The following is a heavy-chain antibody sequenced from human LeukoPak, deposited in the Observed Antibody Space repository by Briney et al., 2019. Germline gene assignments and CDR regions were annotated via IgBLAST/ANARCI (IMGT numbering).Heavy chain of an antibody. CDR1: GFTFSNAW. Sequence: PGGSLRLSCAASGFTFSNAWMSWVRQAPGKGLEWVGRIKSKTDGGTTDYAAPVKGRFTISRDDSKNTLYLQMNSLKTEDTAVYYCTTDAKVGYSYGRLTPYFYYYYMDVWGKGTTVTVSS. D-gene: IGHD5-18*01. CDR2: IKSKTDGGTT. J-gene: IGHJ6*03. CDR3: TTDAKVGYSYGRLTPYFYYYYMDV. V-gene: IGHV3-15*01.